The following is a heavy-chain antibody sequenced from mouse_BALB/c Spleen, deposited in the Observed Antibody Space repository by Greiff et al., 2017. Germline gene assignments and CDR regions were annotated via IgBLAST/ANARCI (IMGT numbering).Heavy chain of an antibody. J-gene: IGHJ4*01. Sequence: EVQRVESGGDLVKPGGSLKLSCAASGFTFSSYGMSWVRQTPDKRLEWVATISSGGSYTYYPDSVKGRFTISRDNAKNTLYLQMSSLKSEDTAMYYCARQRHFITTATYAMDYWGQGTSVTVSS. V-gene: IGHV5-6*01. D-gene: IGHD1-2*01. CDR3: ARQRHFITTATYAMDY. CDR2: ISSGGSYT. CDR1: GFTFSSYG.